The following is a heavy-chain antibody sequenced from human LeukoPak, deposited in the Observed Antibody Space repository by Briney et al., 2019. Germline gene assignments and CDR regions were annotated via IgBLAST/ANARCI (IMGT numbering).Heavy chain of an antibody. J-gene: IGHJ6*02. CDR3: ATYGMDV. Sequence: SETLSLTCTVAGGSISSYYWSWIRQPPGKGLEWIGYIYYSGSTNYNPSLKSRVTISVDTSKNQFSLKLISVTAADTAVYYCATYGMDVWGQGTTVTVSS. V-gene: IGHV4-59*08. CDR1: GGSISSYY. CDR2: IYYSGST.